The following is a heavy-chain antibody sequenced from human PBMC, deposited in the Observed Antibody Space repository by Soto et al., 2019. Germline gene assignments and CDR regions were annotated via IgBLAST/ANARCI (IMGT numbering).Heavy chain of an antibody. V-gene: IGHV4-59*01. Sequence: QVQLQESGPGLVKPSETLSLTCTVSGGSISSYYWSWIRQPPGKGLEWIGYIYYSGSTNYNPSLKSRGTKSVDTSKNQFSLKLSSVTAADTAVYYCARVWGGAFDIWGQGTMVTVSS. CDR2: IYYSGST. CDR1: GGSISSYY. CDR3: ARVWGGAFDI. J-gene: IGHJ3*02. D-gene: IGHD3-10*01.